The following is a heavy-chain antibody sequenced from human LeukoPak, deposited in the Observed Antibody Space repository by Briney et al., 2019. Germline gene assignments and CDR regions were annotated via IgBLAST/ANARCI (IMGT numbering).Heavy chain of an antibody. CDR2: ISAYNGNT. V-gene: IGHV1-18*01. CDR3: ARENELRFLEWPTDYYYYGMDV. Sequence: ASVKVSCKASGYTFTSYGISWVRQAPGQGLEWMGWISAYNGNTNYAQKLQGRVTMTPDTSTSTAYMELSSLRSEDTAVYYCARENELRFLEWPTDYYYYGMDVWGQGTTVTVSS. J-gene: IGHJ6*02. CDR1: GYTFTSYG. D-gene: IGHD3-3*01.